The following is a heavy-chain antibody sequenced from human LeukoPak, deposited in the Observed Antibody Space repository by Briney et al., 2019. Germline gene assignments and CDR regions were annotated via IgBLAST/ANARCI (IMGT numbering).Heavy chain of an antibody. Sequence: GASVKVSCKASGDTFSSFAISWVRQAPGQGLEWLGGIIPLFGTTNYAQKFQGRVTITADESTSTAYMELSSVTAADTAVYYCARRPSGYLHLDAFDIWGQGTMVTVSS. V-gene: IGHV1-69*13. J-gene: IGHJ3*02. CDR2: IIPLFGTT. CDR1: GDTFSSFA. D-gene: IGHD3-22*01. CDR3: ARRPSGYLHLDAFDI.